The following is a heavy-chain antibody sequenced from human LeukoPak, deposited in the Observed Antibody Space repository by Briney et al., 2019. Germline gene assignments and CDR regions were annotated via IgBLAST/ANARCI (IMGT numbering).Heavy chain of an antibody. CDR1: GFTFTTHW. D-gene: IGHD5-24*01. CDR2: INQDGIEK. V-gene: IGHV3-7*05. Sequence: PGGSLRLSCAASGFTFTTHWMSWVRQAPGKGLEWVANINQDGIEKYYVASVKGRFTISRDNAKNSMSVQMNSLRGEDTAVYYCARGFDGYYGFDIWGQGTMVTVSS. J-gene: IGHJ3*02. CDR3: ARGFDGYYGFDI.